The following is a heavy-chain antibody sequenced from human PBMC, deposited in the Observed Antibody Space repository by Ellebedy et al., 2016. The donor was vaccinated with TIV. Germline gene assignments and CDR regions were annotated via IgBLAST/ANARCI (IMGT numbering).Heavy chain of an antibody. J-gene: IGHJ4*02. CDR2: MHHSGST. Sequence: GSLRLSCAVYGGSFSSYDCSWIRHPPGKGLGWIGEMHHSGSTNYIPSLKGRVTMSADTSKNQFSLKLNSLTAADTAVYFCARESDSQFYFDYWGQGSLVTVSS. V-gene: IGHV4-34*01. CDR1: GGSFSSYD. CDR3: ARESDSQFYFDY.